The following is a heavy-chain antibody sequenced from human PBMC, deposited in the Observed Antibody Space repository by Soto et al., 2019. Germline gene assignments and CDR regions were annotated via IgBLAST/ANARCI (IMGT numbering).Heavy chain of an antibody. CDR3: ARESEDLTSNFDY. V-gene: IGHV3-21*06. CDR2: ISSTTNYI. Sequence: LRLSCAAYGFTFTRYSMNWVRQAPGKGLEWVSSISSTTNYIYYGDSMQGRFTISRDNAKNSLYLEMNSLRAEDTAVYYCARESEDLTSNFDYWGQGTLVTVSS. J-gene: IGHJ4*02. CDR1: GFTFTRYS.